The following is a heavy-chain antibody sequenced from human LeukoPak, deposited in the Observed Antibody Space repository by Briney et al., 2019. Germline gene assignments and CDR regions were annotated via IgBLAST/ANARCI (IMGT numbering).Heavy chain of an antibody. CDR3: ARRPRGYSYVLDY. D-gene: IGHD5-18*01. J-gene: IGHJ4*02. V-gene: IGHV1-2*02. CDR1: GYTFTGYY. Sequence: ASAKVSCKASGYTFTGYYMHWVRQAPRQGLEWMGWINPNSGGTNYAQKFQGRVTMTRDTSISTAYMELSRLRSDDTAVYYCARRPRGYSYVLDYWGQGTLVTVSS. CDR2: INPNSGGT.